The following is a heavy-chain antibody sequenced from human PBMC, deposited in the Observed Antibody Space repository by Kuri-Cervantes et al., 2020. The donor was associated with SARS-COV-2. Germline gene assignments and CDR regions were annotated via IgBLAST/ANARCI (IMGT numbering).Heavy chain of an antibody. V-gene: IGHV4-59*12. CDR1: GGSISSYY. J-gene: IGHJ6*02. CDR3: ARGAVLFYDFWSGYQRGMDV. CDR2: IYYSGST. Sequence: SETLSLTCTVSGGSISSYYWSWIRQPPGKGLEWIGYIYYSGSTNYNPSLKSRVTISVDTSKNQFSLKLSSVTAADTAVYYCARGAVLFYDFWSGYQRGMDVWGQGTTVTVSS. D-gene: IGHD3-3*01.